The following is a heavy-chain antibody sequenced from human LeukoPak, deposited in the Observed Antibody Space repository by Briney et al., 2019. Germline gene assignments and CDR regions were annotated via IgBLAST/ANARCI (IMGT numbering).Heavy chain of an antibody. CDR2: IHYRGST. D-gene: IGHD1-14*01. V-gene: IGHV4-59*01. CDR3: ASGDPGGPNDY. CDR1: GGSMSSYY. Sequence: SETLSLTCTVSGGSMSSYYWPWIRQPPGKGLEWIGYIHYRGSTIYNPSLKSRVTISVDTSKNQFSLRLSSVTAADTAVYYCASGDPGGPNDYWGQGTLVTVSS. J-gene: IGHJ4*02.